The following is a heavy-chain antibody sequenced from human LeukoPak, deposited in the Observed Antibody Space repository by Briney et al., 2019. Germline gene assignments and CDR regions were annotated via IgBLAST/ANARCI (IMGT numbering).Heavy chain of an antibody. CDR3: ARTSGGYYDSSGYRKQPPATDY. CDR1: GFTFSGYG. CDR2: ITSSSSYI. D-gene: IGHD3-22*01. Sequence: GGSLRLSCAASGFTFSGYGMSWVRQAPGKGLEWVSSITSSSSYIYYADSVKGRFTISRDNAKNSLYLQMNSLRAEDTAVYYCARTSGGYYDSSGYRKQPPATDYWGQGTLVTVSS. V-gene: IGHV3-21*01. J-gene: IGHJ4*02.